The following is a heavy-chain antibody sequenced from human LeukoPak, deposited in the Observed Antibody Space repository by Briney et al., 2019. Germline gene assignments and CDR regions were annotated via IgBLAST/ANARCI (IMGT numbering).Heavy chain of an antibody. J-gene: IGHJ5*02. CDR1: GGSISSSSYY. CDR2: TYYSGST. Sequence: SETLSLPCTVSGGSISSSSYYWGWIRQPPGKGLEWIESTYYSGSTYYNPSLKSRVTISEDTSKNQFSLKLSSVTAADTAVYYCARLFVTFQAGESFDPWGQGTLVTVSS. D-gene: IGHD3-16*01. CDR3: ARLFVTFQAGESFDP. V-gene: IGHV4-39*01.